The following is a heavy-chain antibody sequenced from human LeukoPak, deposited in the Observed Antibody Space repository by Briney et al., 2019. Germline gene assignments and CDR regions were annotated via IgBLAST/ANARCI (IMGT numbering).Heavy chain of an antibody. V-gene: IGHV1-69*04. J-gene: IGHJ4*02. CDR2: IIPILGIA. CDR1: GGTFSSYA. CDR3: ARQDPYFDY. Sequence: GASVKVSFKASGGTFSSYAISWVRQAPGQGLEWMGRIIPILGIANYAQKFQGRVTITADKSTSTAYMELSSLRSEDTAVYYCARQDPYFDYWGQGTLVTVSS.